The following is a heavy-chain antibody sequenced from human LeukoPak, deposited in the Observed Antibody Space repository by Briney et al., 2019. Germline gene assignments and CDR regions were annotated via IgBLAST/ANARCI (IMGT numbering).Heavy chain of an antibody. CDR2: INHSGST. V-gene: IGHV4-34*01. CDR1: GGSFSGYY. Sequence: SETLSLTCAVYGGSFSGYYWSWIRQPPGKGLEWIGEINHSGSTNYNPSLKSRVTISVDTSKNQFSLKLSSVTAADTAVYYCARDYGDYDHYYMDVWGKGTTVTVSS. J-gene: IGHJ6*03. D-gene: IGHD4-17*01. CDR3: ARDYGDYDHYYMDV.